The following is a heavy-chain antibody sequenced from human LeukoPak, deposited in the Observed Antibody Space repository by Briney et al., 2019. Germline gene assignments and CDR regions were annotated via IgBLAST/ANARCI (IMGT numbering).Heavy chain of an antibody. CDR1: GGSFSGYY. D-gene: IGHD6-13*01. CDR2: INHNGVI. J-gene: IGHJ4*02. Sequence: PSETLSLTCAVYGGSFSGYYWSWIRQPPGKGLEWIGEINHNGVINDNPSLKSRVTLSVDTSKNQFSLKLTSVTDADTAVHYCARRAGLHSLDNWGQGTLVTVSS. V-gene: IGHV4-34*01. CDR3: ARRAGLHSLDN.